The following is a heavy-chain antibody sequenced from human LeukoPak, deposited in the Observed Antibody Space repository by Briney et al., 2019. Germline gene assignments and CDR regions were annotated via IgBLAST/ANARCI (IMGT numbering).Heavy chain of an antibody. J-gene: IGHJ4*02. CDR1: GFTFSSSA. CDR3: ARDPKREFDY. CDR2: ISSSSSTI. V-gene: IGHV3-48*01. D-gene: IGHD1-26*01. Sequence: GGSLRLSCAASGFTFSSSAMAWVRQAPGKGLEWVSYISSSSSTIYYADSVKGRFTISRDNAKNSLYLQMNSLRAEDTAVYYCARDPKREFDYWGQGTLVTVSS.